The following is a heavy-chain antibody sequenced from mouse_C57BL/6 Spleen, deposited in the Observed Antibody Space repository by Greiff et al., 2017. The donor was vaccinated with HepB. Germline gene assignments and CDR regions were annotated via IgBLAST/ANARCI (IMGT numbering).Heavy chain of an antibody. CDR3: TSDKGSYYAMDY. J-gene: IGHJ4*01. CDR1: GFTFSSYA. CDR2: ISSGGDYI. V-gene: IGHV5-9-1*02. Sequence: EVKLVESGEGLVKPGGSLKLSCAASGFTFSSYAMSWVRQTPEKRLEWVAYISSGGDYIYYADTVKGRFTISRDNARNTLYLQMSSLKSEDTAMYYCTSDKGSYYAMDYWGQGTSVTVSS.